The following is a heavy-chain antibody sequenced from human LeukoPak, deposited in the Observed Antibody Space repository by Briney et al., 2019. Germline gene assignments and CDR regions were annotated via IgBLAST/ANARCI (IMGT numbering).Heavy chain of an antibody. CDR3: ARGVAVTTGSYYYYMDV. D-gene: IGHD4-11*01. Sequence: PSETLSLTCAVYGGSFSGYYWSWIRQPPGKGLEWIGEINHSGSTNYNPSLKSRGTISVDTSKNQFSLKLSSVTAADTAVYYCARGVAVTTGSYYYYMDVWGKGTTVTVSS. V-gene: IGHV4-34*01. CDR2: INHSGST. CDR1: GGSFSGYY. J-gene: IGHJ6*03.